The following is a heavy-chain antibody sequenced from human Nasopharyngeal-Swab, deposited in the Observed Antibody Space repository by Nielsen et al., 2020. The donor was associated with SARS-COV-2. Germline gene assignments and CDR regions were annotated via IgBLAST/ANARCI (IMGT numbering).Heavy chain of an antibody. CDR1: GFTFSDYY. CDR2: ISSSSSYT. CDR3: ARGSIRGIIISDFDY. Sequence: GESLKISCAASGFTFSDYYMSWIRQAPGKGLEWVSYISSSSSYTNYADSVKGRFTISRDNAKNSLYLQMNSLGADDTAVYYCARGSIRGIIISDFDYWGQGTLVTVSS. V-gene: IGHV3-11*05. D-gene: IGHD3-10*01. J-gene: IGHJ4*02.